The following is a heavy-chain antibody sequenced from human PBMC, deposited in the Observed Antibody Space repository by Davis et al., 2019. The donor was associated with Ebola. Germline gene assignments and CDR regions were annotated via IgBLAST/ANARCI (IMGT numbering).Heavy chain of an antibody. Sequence: GESLKISCAASGFTFSNAWMSWVRQAPGKGLEWVGHIKSKTDGGTTDYAAPVKGRFTISRDDSKNTLYLQMNSLKTEDTAVYYCTTGRSLLWFGELYYYYYGMDVWGQGTTVTVSS. CDR2: IKSKTDGGTT. V-gene: IGHV3-15*01. J-gene: IGHJ6*02. D-gene: IGHD3-10*01. CDR1: GFTFSNAW. CDR3: TTGRSLLWFGELYYYYYGMDV.